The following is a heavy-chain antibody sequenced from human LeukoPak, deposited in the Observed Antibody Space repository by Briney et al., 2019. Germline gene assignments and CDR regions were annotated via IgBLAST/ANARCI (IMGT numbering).Heavy chain of an antibody. V-gene: IGHV4-59*12. Sequence: PSETLSLTCTVSGGSINKYYWSWIRQTPGKGLEWIGEIYHSGSTNYNPSLKSRVTISLDKSKNQFSLKLSSVTAADTAVYYCATTAAAGTRLAWFDPWGQGTLVTVSS. CDR3: ATTAAAGTRLAWFDP. CDR2: IYHSGST. J-gene: IGHJ5*02. D-gene: IGHD6-13*01. CDR1: GGSINKYY.